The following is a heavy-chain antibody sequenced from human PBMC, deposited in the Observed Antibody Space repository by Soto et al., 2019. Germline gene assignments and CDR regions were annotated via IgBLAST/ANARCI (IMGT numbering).Heavy chain of an antibody. D-gene: IGHD6-6*01. V-gene: IGHV3-33*01. Sequence: QVQLVESGGGVVQPGGSLRLSCATSGFTFSDSGMHWVRQAPGKGLEWVAVIWSDGSDKSYADSVEGRFTISRDNSKNPLYFQMNSLRAEDRVVYYCGGRNGYSTSSGGGGGFDYWGQGTLVTVSS. CDR2: IWSDGSDK. J-gene: IGHJ4*02. CDR1: GFTFSDSG. CDR3: GGRNGYSTSSGGGGGFDY.